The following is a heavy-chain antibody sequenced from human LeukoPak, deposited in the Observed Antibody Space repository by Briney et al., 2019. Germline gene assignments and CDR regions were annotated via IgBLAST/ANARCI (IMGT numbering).Heavy chain of an antibody. CDR1: GFTVSRNY. V-gene: IGHV3-53*05. CDR2: IYRDGST. J-gene: IGHJ6*03. D-gene: IGHD1-26*01. CDR3: AKGSGWEVSYYYYYMDV. Sequence: GGSLRLSCAASGFTVSRNYMSWVRQAPGKGLEWVSEIYRDGSTYYAASVKGRFSISRDNSKNTLYLQMNSLRAEDTAVYYCAKGSGWEVSYYYYYMDVWGKGTTVTISS.